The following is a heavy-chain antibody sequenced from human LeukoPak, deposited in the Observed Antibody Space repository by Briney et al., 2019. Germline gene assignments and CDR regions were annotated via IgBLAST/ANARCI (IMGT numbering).Heavy chain of an antibody. V-gene: IGHV1-69*13. CDR2: IIPIFGTA. CDR1: GGTFSSYA. J-gene: IGHJ4*02. D-gene: IGHD3-16*02. Sequence: ASVKVSCKASGGTFSSYAISWARQAPGQGLEWMGGIIPIFGTANYAQKFQGRVTITADESTSTAYMELSSLRSEDTALYYCARDWFTRLGELSPDRAFDYWGQGTLVTVSS. CDR3: ARDWFTRLGELSPDRAFDY.